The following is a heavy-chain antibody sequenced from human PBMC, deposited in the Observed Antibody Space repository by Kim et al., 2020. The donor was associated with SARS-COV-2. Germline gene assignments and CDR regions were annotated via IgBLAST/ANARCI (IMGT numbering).Heavy chain of an antibody. J-gene: IGHJ4*02. CDR3: ARAPISAAGRGLGYSSGWYGLDFDY. CDR2: IIPIFGTA. CDR1: GGTFSSYA. V-gene: IGHV1-69*13. Sequence: SVKVSCKASGGTFSSYAISWVRQAPGQGLEWMGGIIPIFGTANYAQKFQGRVTITADESTSTAYMELSSLRSEDTAVYYCARAPISAAGRGLGYSSGWYGLDFDYWGQGTLVTVSS. D-gene: IGHD6-19*01.